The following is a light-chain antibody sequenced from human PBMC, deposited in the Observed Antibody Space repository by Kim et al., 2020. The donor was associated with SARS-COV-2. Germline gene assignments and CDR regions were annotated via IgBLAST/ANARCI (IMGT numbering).Light chain of an antibody. V-gene: IGLV3-21*03. CDR3: QVWESSSDHPYV. J-gene: IGLJ1*01. CDR2: DDS. CDR1: NIGSKS. Sequence: SYELTQPPSVSVAPGKTARITWGGNNIGSKSVHWYQQKPGQAPVLDVYDDSDRPSGIPERFSGSNSGNTATLTISRVEAGDEADYYCQVWESSSDHPYV.